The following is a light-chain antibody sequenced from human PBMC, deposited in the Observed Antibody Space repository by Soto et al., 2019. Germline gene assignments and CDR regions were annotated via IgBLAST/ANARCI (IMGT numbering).Light chain of an antibody. CDR2: DVS. CDR1: SSDIGGYNY. V-gene: IGLV2-14*03. CDR3: ISYTSTSTLYV. Sequence: QSALTQPASVSGSPGQSITISCTGTSSDIGGYNYVSWYQQLPGKVPKLIIYDVSNRPSGVSDRFSGSKSGNAASLTISGLQAEAEADYYCISYTSTSTLYVFGSGTKVTVL. J-gene: IGLJ1*01.